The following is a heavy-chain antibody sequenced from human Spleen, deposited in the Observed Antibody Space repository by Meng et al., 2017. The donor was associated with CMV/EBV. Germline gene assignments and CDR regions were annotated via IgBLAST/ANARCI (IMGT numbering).Heavy chain of an antibody. CDR1: FSSYS. D-gene: IGHD2-2*02. CDR2: ISSSSSHT. Sequence: FSSYSVTGVRQAPGKGLEWVSSISSSSSHTYYADSVKGRFTISRDNAKNTLNLQMNSLRAEDTAVYYCARDEGYCSTTTCYNWYFDLWGRGTLVTVSS. CDR3: ARDEGYCSTTTCYNWYFDL. J-gene: IGHJ2*01. V-gene: IGHV3-21*01.